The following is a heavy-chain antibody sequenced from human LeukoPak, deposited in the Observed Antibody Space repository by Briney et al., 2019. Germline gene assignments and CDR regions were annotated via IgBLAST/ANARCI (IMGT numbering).Heavy chain of an antibody. V-gene: IGHV1-69*05. CDR3: ARFGFMVVPGGEDAFEI. CDR2: IIPIFGTA. CDR1: GGTFSSYA. D-gene: IGHD2-15*01. Sequence: SVKVSCKASGGTFSSYAISWVRQAPGQGLEWMGRIIPIFGTANYAQKFQGRVTITTDESTSTAYMELSSLRSEDTAVYYCARFGFMVVPGGEDAFEIWGQGQWSPSLQ. J-gene: IGHJ3*02.